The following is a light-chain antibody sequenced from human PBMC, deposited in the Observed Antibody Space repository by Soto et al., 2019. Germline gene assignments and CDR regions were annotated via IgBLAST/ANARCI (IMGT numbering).Light chain of an antibody. V-gene: IGKV2-30*01. Sequence: DVVMTQSPLSLPVTLGQPASISCRSSQSLVYGDANSFFNWFHQRPHHPPRRPIYQVSNRDSGVPDRFSDSGSPDDFTLRISRVEAEDVGVYYCLQGSHWPPRYTFGQGNKLEIK. CDR1: QSLVYGDANSF. J-gene: IGKJ2*01. CDR2: QVS. CDR3: LQGSHWPPRYT.